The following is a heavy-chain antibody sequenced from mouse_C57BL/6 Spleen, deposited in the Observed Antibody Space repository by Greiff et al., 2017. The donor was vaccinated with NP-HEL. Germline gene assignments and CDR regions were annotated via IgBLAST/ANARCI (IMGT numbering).Heavy chain of an antibody. Sequence: QVQLKQSGAELVKPGASVKISCKASGYAFSSYWMNWVKQRPGKGLEWIGQIYPGDGDTNYNGKLKGKATLTADKSSSTAYMQLSSLTSEDSAVYFCARRSKGYFDVWGAGTTVTVSS. D-gene: IGHD1-3*01. V-gene: IGHV1-80*01. CDR1: GYAFSSYW. CDR2: IYPGDGDT. CDR3: ARRSKGYFDV. J-gene: IGHJ1*01.